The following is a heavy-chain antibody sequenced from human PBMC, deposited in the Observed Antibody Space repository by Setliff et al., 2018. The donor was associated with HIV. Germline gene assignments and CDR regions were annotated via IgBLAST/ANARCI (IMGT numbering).Heavy chain of an antibody. CDR1: GFTLSDQY. Sequence: GGSLRLSCAASGFTLSDQYMDWVRQAPGKGLEWVGRTRNKANSYTTEYAASVKGRISISRDDSKNSVYLQMNSLKTEDTAVYYCARARYSGGYYVSFDYWGQGTLVTVSS. V-gene: IGHV3-72*01. CDR3: ARARYSGGYYVSFDY. D-gene: IGHD6-19*01. J-gene: IGHJ4*02. CDR2: TRNKANSYTT.